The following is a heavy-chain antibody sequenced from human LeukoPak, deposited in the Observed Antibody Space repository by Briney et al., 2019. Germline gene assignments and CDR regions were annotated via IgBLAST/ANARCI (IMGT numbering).Heavy chain of an antibody. CDR3: AREGNSDYMDV. Sequence: PGGSLRLSCAASGFTFSSYDMSWVRQAPGKGLEWVSSISSSSSYIYYADSVKGRFTISRDNAKNSLYLQMNSLRAEDTAVYYCAREGNSDYMDVWGKGTTVTVSS. CDR1: GFTFSSYD. V-gene: IGHV3-21*01. J-gene: IGHJ6*03. D-gene: IGHD4-23*01. CDR2: ISSSSSYI.